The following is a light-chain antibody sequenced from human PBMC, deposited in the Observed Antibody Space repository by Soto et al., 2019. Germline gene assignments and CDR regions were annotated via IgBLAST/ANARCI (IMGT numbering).Light chain of an antibody. V-gene: IGKV3-11*01. J-gene: IGKJ4*01. Sequence: EIVLTQSPATLSLSPGERATLSCRASQSVSSYLDWYQQKPGQAPRLLIYDASNRATGIPARFSGSGSGTDFTLTISSLEPEDFAVYYCPQRSNWPLTFGGGTKVEIK. CDR1: QSVSSY. CDR3: PQRSNWPLT. CDR2: DAS.